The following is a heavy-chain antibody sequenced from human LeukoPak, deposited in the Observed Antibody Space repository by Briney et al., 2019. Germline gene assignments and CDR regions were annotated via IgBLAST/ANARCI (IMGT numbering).Heavy chain of an antibody. Sequence: GGSLRLSCAASGFTFSIYAMNWVRQAPGKGLEWVSAFSGSGGSTYYADSVKGRFTIYRDNSKNTLYLQMGSPRAEDMAVYYCARETGTYCSSTSCYRMAGAFDIWGQGTMVTVSS. D-gene: IGHD2-2*01. CDR3: ARETGTYCSSTSCYRMAGAFDI. CDR2: FSGSGGST. CDR1: GFTFSIYA. V-gene: IGHV3-23*01. J-gene: IGHJ3*02.